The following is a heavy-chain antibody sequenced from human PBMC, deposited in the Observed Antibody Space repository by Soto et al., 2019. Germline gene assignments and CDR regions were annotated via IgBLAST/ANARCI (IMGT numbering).Heavy chain of an antibody. CDR2: IYWDDDK. Sequence: QITLKESGPTLVKPTQTLTLTCTFSGFSLSTSGVGVGWIRQPPGKALEWLALIYWDDDKRYSPSLKSRLTITKDTSKKQVVLTMTNMDPVDTATYYCALTGWWGWFDPWGQGTLVTVSS. CDR3: ALTGWWGWFDP. V-gene: IGHV2-5*02. J-gene: IGHJ5*02. D-gene: IGHD2-8*02. CDR1: GFSLSTSGVG.